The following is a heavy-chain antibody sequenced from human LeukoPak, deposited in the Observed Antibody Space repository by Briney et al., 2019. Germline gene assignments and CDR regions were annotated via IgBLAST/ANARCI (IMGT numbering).Heavy chain of an antibody. D-gene: IGHD5-18*01. CDR2: IIPIFGTA. J-gene: IGHJ4*02. CDR1: GGTFSSYA. Sequence: ASVKVSCKASGGTFSSYAMSWVRQAPGQGLEWMGRIIPIFGTANYAQKFQGRVTITTDESTSTAYMELSSLRSEDTAVYYCASGYSYGYPDYWGQGTLVTVSS. CDR3: ASGYSYGYPDY. V-gene: IGHV1-69*05.